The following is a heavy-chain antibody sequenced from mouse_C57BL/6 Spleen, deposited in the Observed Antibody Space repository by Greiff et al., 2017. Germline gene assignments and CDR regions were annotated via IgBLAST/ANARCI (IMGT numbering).Heavy chain of an antibody. Sequence: VQLQQSGAELVRPGASVKLSCTASGFNIKDDYMHWVKQRPEQGLEWIGWIDPENGDTEYASKFQGKATITSDTSSNTAYLQLSSLTSEDTAVYYCTTSGNGWYFDVWGTGTTVTVSS. V-gene: IGHV14-4*01. CDR1: GFNIKDDY. CDR2: IDPENGDT. J-gene: IGHJ1*03. CDR3: TTSGNGWYFDV. D-gene: IGHD2-1*01.